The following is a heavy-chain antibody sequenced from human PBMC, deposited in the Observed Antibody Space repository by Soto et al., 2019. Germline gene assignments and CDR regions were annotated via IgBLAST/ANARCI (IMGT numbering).Heavy chain of an antibody. V-gene: IGHV4-4*07. CDR2: FYTSGSP. Sequence: SETLSLTCTVSGASLRNYYWSWIRQSAGKGLEWIGRFYTSGSPNYNPSLMRRVTMSVDPSKNQVSLRLTHVTAADTAVYDCARDSAGCTGGVCCADNYCGMDVWGQGTSVTVSS. CDR1: GASLRNYY. CDR3: ARDSAGCTGGVCCADNYCGMDV. D-gene: IGHD2-8*02. J-gene: IGHJ6*02.